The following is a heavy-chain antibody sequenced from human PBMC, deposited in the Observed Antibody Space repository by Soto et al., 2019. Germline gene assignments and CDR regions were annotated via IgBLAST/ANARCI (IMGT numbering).Heavy chain of an antibody. J-gene: IGHJ6*02. Sequence: SETLSLTCAVSGGSVSRGSYSWSWIRQPPGKGLEWIGYIYYSGSTNYNPSLKSRVTISVDMSKNQFSLKLSSVTAADTAVYYCTYSSSSLRDYYYYGMDVWGQGTTVTVSS. CDR3: TYSSSSLRDYYYYGMDV. CDR2: IYYSGST. CDR1: GGSVSRGSYS. D-gene: IGHD6-6*01. V-gene: IGHV4-61*01.